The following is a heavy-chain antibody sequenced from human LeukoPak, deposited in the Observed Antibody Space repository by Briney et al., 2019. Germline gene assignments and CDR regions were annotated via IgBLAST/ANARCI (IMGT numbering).Heavy chain of an antibody. CDR1: GFTFDDYA. V-gene: IGHV3-9*01. CDR2: ISWNSGSK. Sequence: PGRSLRLSCAASGFTFDDYAMHWVRQAPGKGLEWVSGISWNSGSKGYADSVKGRFTISRDNAKNSLYLQMNSLRAEDTAVYYCARQDYWGQGTLVTVSS. J-gene: IGHJ4*02. CDR3: ARQDY.